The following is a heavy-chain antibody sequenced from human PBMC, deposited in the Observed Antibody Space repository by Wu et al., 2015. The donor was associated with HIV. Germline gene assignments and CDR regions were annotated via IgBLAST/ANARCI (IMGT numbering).Heavy chain of an antibody. CDR1: GGSFSRSG. D-gene: IGHD3-22*01. CDR3: AREGEEKNSDRSGYYAHLQI. CDR2: IIPNHGGA. Sequence: QVQLVQSGAEVKKPGSSVKVSCKASGGSFSRSGISWVRQAPGKGFEWMGRIIPNHGGANYAEKFEGRVTITADEATNTAYMDLRRLRSEDTAVYYCAREGEEKNSDRSGYYAHLQIWGQGSQISVSS. V-gene: IGHV1-69*11. J-gene: IGHJ1*01.